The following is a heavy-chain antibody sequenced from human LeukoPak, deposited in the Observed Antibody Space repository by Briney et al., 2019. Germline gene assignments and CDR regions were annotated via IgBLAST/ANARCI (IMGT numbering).Heavy chain of an antibody. J-gene: IGHJ4*02. D-gene: IGHD4-17*01. CDR3: ATKTSYGDRYFDY. CDR1: GFTFSSYA. Sequence: GGSLRLSCAASGFTFSSYAMSWIRQAPGKGLEWLSAISPTTGTTFYADSVKGRFSISRDNSKNTLYLQMNSLRAEDTAIYYCATKTSYGDRYFDYWGQGTLVTVSS. CDR2: ISPTTGTT. V-gene: IGHV3-23*01.